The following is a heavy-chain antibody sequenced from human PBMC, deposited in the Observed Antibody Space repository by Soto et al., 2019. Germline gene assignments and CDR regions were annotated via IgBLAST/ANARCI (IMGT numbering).Heavy chain of an antibody. J-gene: IGHJ5*02. Sequence: QVQLQESGPGLVKPSDTLSLTCSVSGGSVSSHLYYWGWIRQPPGNGLEWIANVYYNGSTNYNLTLKCRVTIALDTSKNQFSLKLSSVTAAETAVYYCARVDYGDYPWFDPWGQGTPVTVSS. V-gene: IGHV4-61*01. CDR1: GGSVSSHLYY. D-gene: IGHD4-17*01. CDR3: ARVDYGDYPWFDP. CDR2: VYYNGST.